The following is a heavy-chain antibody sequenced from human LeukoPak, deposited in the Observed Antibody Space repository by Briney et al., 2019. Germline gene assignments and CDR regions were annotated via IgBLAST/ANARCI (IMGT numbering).Heavy chain of an antibody. CDR1: GGSISSSNW. CDR2: IYHSGST. D-gene: IGHD4-11*01. J-gene: IGHJ5*02. CDR3: ARLQGNWFDP. V-gene: IGHV4-4*02. Sequence: SETLSLTCAVSGGSISSSNWWSWVRQPPGKGLEWIGEIYHSGSTNYNPSLKSRVTISVDTSKNQFSLKLSSVTAADTAVYYCARLQGNWFDPWGQGTLVTVSS.